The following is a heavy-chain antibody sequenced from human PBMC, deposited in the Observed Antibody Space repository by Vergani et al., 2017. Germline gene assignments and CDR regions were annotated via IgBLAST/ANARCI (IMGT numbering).Heavy chain of an antibody. V-gene: IGHV1-69*01. D-gene: IGHD4-23*01. CDR1: GGTFSSYA. J-gene: IGHJ4*02. CDR3: ARIWSRASWAGVNRDYGPLCY. CDR2: IIPIFGTA. Sequence: QVQLVQSGAEVKKPGSSVKVSCKASGGTFSSYAISWVRQAPGQGLEWMGGIIPIFGTANYAQKFQGRVTITADESTSTAYMELSSLRSEDTAVYYCARIWSRASWAGVNRDYGPLCYWGQGTLVTVSS.